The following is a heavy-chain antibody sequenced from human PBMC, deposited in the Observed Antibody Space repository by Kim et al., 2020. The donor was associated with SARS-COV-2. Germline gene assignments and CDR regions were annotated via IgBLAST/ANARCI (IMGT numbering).Heavy chain of an antibody. J-gene: IGHJ4*02. Sequence: YAKSVKGRFTDSRDNSKNTVCMQMVSLRADGTAIYYCAKDRTFPDDVFDSWGQGTLVTVSS. V-gene: IGHV3-23*01. CDR3: AKDRTFPDDVFDS. D-gene: IGHD1-1*01.